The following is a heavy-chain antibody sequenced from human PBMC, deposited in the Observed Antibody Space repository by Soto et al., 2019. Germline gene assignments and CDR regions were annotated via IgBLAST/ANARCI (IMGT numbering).Heavy chain of an antibody. CDR1: GFTFSSYG. D-gene: IGHD2-2*01. CDR3: ARDYLVVPHRVIDY. J-gene: IGHJ4*02. Sequence: QVQLVESGGGVVQPGRSLRLSCAASGFTFSSYGMHWVRQAPGKGLEWVAVIWYDGSNKYYADSVKGRFTISRDNSKNTLYLQMNSLRAEDKAVYYFARDYLVVPHRVIDYWGQRTLVTGSS. V-gene: IGHV3-33*01. CDR2: IWYDGSNK.